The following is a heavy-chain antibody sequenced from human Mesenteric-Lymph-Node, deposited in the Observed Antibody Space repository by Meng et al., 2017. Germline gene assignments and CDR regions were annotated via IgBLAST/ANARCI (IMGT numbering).Heavy chain of an antibody. Sequence: GESLKISCAASGFTFSSYAMSWVRQAPGKGLEWVATIRHDATKEYYLDSVKGRFTISRDNSKNTVYLQLDSLRAGDTAVYFCESEISKGGYWGQG. CDR1: GFTFSSYA. CDR2: IRHDATKE. D-gene: IGHD2/OR15-2a*01. CDR3: ESEISKGGY. V-gene: IGHV3-33*08. J-gene: IGHJ4*01.